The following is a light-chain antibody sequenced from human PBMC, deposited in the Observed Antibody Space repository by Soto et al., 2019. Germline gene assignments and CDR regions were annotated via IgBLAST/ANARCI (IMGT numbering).Light chain of an antibody. CDR2: GAS. V-gene: IGKV3-20*01. Sequence: EIVLTRSPGTLSLSPGERATLSCRASQNVGGSYVGWYQQKPGQGPRLLIFGASSRATGIPDRFSGSGSGTDFTLTISRLEPEDSAVYYCQLFGSSRTFGQGTKV. CDR3: QLFGSSRT. J-gene: IGKJ1*01. CDR1: QNVGGSY.